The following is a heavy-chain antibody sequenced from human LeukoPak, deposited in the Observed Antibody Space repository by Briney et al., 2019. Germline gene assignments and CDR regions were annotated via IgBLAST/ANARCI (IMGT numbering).Heavy chain of an antibody. J-gene: IGHJ5*02. CDR2: INPNSGGT. CDR1: GYTFTGYY. D-gene: IGHD2-15*01. CDR3: ARVRYCSGGSCYSYRPPFDP. V-gene: IGHV1-2*06. Sequence: GASVKVSCKASGYTFTGYYMHWVRQAPGQGLELMGRINPNSGGTNYAQKFQGRVTMTRATSISTAYMEMSRLRSDDTAVYYCARVRYCSGGSCYSYRPPFDPWGQGTLVTVSS.